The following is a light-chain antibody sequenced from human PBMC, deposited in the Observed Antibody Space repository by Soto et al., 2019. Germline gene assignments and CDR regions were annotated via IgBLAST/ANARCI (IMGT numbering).Light chain of an antibody. V-gene: IGLV2-14*01. CDR3: SSYTVSSTQFV. J-gene: IGLJ1*01. Sequence: QSALTQPASVSGSPGQSITISCTGISSDIGAYKYVSWYQQRPGKAPKVIIYDVNNRPSGVSHRFSASKSGNTASLTISGLQAEDEADYYCSSYTVSSTQFVFGTGTKVTVL. CDR2: DVN. CDR1: SSDIGAYKY.